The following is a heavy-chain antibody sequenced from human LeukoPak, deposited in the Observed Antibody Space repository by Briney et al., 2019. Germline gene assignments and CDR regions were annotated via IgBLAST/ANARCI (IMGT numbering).Heavy chain of an antibody. CDR2: INHSGST. V-gene: IGHV4-34*01. CDR3: ASRDGFEFGSY. D-gene: IGHD5-24*01. Sequence: SETLSLTCAVYGGSFSGYYWSWIRQPPGKGLEWIGEINHSGSTNYNPSLKSRVTISVDTSKNQFSLKLSSVTAADTAVYYCASRDGFEFGSYWGQGTLVTVSS. J-gene: IGHJ4*02. CDR1: GGSFSGYY.